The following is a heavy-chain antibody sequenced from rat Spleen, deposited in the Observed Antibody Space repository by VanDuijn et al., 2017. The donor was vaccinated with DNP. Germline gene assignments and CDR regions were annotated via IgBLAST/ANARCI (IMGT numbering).Heavy chain of an antibody. CDR1: GFTFSDYY. D-gene: IGHD1-2*01. CDR2: ISYDGVSI. V-gene: IGHV5-20*01. J-gene: IGHJ4*01. CDR3: ARLTIAAPDYAMDA. Sequence: EVQLVASGGGLVEPGRSLKLSCAASGFTFSDYYMAWVRQAPRKGLEWVASISYDGVSIHYRDSVKGRFTISRDNAKSSLYLQMDSLRSEDTATYYCARLTIAAPDYAMDAWGQGTSVTVSS.